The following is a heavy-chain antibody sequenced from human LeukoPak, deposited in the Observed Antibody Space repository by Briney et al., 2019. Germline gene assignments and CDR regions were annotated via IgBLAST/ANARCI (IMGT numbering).Heavy chain of an antibody. CDR3: ASYCSGGSCYSYP. CDR2: INHSGST. V-gene: IGHV4-34*01. CDR1: GGSFSGYY. D-gene: IGHD2-15*01. Sequence: PSQTLSLTCAGYGGSFSGYYWSWIRQPPRNGLDWIGEINHSGSTNYNPSLKSRVTISVDTSKNQFSLKLSSVTAADTAVYYCASYCSGGSCYSYPWGQGTLVTVSS. J-gene: IGHJ5*02.